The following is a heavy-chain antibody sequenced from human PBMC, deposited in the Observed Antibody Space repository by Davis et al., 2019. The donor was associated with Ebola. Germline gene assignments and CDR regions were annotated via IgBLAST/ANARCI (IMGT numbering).Heavy chain of an antibody. V-gene: IGHV3-21*04. CDR3: ARDGSSGWYFTFDY. CDR1: GFTFSSYS. J-gene: IGHJ4*02. D-gene: IGHD6-19*01. Sequence: GGSLRLSCAASGFTFSSYSMNWVRQAPGKGLEWVSSISSSSSYIYYADSVKGRFTISRDNAKNSLYLQMNSLRAEDTAVYYCARDGSSGWYFTFDYWGQGTLVTVSS. CDR2: ISSSSSYI.